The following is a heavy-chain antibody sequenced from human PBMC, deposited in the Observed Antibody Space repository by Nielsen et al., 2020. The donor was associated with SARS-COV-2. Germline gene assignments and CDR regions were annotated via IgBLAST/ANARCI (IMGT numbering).Heavy chain of an antibody. CDR1: GFTFSSYS. CDR2: ISSSSSTT. CDR3: ARDLDYYGMDV. J-gene: IGHJ6*02. V-gene: IGHV3-48*01. Sequence: GESLKISCAASGFTFSSYSMNWVRQAPGKGLEWVSYISSSSSTTYYADSVKGRFTISRDNSKNTLYLQMNSLRAEETAVYYCARDLDYYGMDVWAKGPRSPSP.